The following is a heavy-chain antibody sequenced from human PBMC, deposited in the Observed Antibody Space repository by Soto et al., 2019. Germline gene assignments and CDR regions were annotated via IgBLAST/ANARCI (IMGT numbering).Heavy chain of an antibody. Sequence: SETLSLTCTVSGGSISSYYWSWIRQPPGKGLEWIGYIYYSGSTNYNPSLKSRVTISVDTSKNQFSLKLSSVTAADTAVYYCARQEGQLSVVDYWGQGTLVTVSS. D-gene: IGHD6-6*01. CDR3: ARQEGQLSVVDY. V-gene: IGHV4-59*01. CDR1: GGSISSYY. J-gene: IGHJ4*02. CDR2: IYYSGST.